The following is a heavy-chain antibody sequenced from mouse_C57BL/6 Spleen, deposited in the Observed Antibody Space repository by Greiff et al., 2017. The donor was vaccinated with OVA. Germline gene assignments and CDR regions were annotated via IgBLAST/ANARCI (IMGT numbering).Heavy chain of an antibody. CDR3: ARPRYSNYVGYFDY. Sequence: EVKLVESGGGLVKPGGSLKLSCAASGFTFSDYGMHWVRQAPEKGLEWVAYISSGSSTIYYADTVKGRFTISRDNAKNTLFLQMTSLRSEDTAMYYCARPRYSNYVGYFDYWGQGTTLTVSS. CDR1: GFTFSDYG. J-gene: IGHJ2*01. CDR2: ISSGSSTI. D-gene: IGHD2-5*01. V-gene: IGHV5-17*01.